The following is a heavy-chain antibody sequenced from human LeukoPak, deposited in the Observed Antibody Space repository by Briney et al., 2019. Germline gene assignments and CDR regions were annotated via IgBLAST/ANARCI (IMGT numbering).Heavy chain of an antibody. CDR1: GGSISSSSYY. D-gene: IGHD3-22*01. V-gene: IGHV4-39*01. J-gene: IGHJ4*02. CDR2: IYYSGST. Sequence: SETLSLTCTVSGGSISSSSYYWGWIRQPPGKGLEWIGSIYYSGSTYYNPSLKSRVTISVDTSKNQFSLKLSSVTAADTAVYYCAGGVTMIVVVNYWGQGTLVTVSS. CDR3: AGGVTMIVVVNY.